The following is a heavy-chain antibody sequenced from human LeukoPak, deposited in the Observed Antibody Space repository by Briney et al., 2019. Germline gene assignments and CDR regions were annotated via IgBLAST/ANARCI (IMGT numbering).Heavy chain of an antibody. CDR3: ARVRGYSYGPYYYYYYMDV. Sequence: SETLSFTCTVSGGSISSYYWSWIRQPPGKGLEWIGYIYYSGSTNYNPSLKSRVTISVDTSKNQFSLKLSSVTAADTAVYYCARVRGYSYGPYYYYYYMDVWGKGTTVTVSS. CDR1: GGSISSYY. CDR2: IYYSGST. D-gene: IGHD5-18*01. J-gene: IGHJ6*03. V-gene: IGHV4-59*01.